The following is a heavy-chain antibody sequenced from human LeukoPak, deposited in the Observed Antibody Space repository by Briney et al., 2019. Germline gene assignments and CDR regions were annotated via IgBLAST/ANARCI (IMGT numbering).Heavy chain of an antibody. CDR3: ARFLNWVFDN. Sequence: PSETLSLTCGVSGYSIKNGYYWGWVRQPPGKGLEWIGRIYSSGSTNYNPSLKSRVSISVDTSKNQFSLKLSSVTAADTAVYYCARFLNWVFDNWGQGTPVTVSS. J-gene: IGHJ4*02. CDR2: IYSSGST. CDR1: GYSIKNGYY. D-gene: IGHD7-27*01. V-gene: IGHV4-38-2*01.